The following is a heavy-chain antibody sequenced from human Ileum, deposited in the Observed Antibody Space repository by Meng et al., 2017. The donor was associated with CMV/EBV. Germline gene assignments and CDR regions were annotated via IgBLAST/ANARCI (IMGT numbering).Heavy chain of an antibody. V-gene: IGHV4-34*01. J-gene: IGHJ4*02. CDR1: GGSFTGDY. CDR3: ARRVGSGKYYFDF. CDR2: INRSEST. D-gene: IGHD3-10*01. Sequence: FAVYGGSFTGDYCSWIRQSPGKGLEWIGEINRSESTNYNPSLKSRVTISVDSFKNQCSLRLNSVTAADTAVFHCARRVGSGKYYFDFWSQGSLVTVSS.